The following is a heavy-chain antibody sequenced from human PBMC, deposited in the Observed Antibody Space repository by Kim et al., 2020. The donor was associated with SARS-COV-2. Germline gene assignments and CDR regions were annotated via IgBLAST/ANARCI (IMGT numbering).Heavy chain of an antibody. Sequence: SETLSLICSVSGASSSPHYCNWIRQSAAKGLEWIGRIHTSGSTNDNPSFKNRVIMSIDTSKSQFSLRLRSVTAADTAVYYCASGPHQDGALGPFDMWGRGTLVTVSS. CDR2: IHTSGST. CDR3: ASGPHQDGALGPFDM. CDR1: GASSSPHY. J-gene: IGHJ3*02. V-gene: IGHV4-4*07. D-gene: IGHD1-26*01.